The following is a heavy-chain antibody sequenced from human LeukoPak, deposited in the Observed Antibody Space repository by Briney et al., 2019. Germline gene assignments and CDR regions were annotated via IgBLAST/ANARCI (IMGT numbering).Heavy chain of an antibody. Sequence: ASVKVSCKASGYTFTGYYMHWVRQAPGQGLEWMGWISAYNGNTNYAQKLQGRVTMTTDTSTSTAYMELRAVTAADTAVYYCARGKRKSSPHSYGDYAIYYWGQGTLVTVSS. J-gene: IGHJ4*02. V-gene: IGHV1-18*04. CDR2: ISAYNGNT. CDR1: GYTFTGYY. D-gene: IGHD4-17*01. CDR3: ARGKRKSSPHSYGDYAIYY.